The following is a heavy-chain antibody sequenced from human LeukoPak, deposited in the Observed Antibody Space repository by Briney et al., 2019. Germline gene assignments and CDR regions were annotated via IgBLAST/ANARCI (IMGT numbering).Heavy chain of an antibody. J-gene: IGHJ4*02. D-gene: IGHD1-26*01. CDR2: TYYRSKWYN. V-gene: IGHV6-1*01. Sequence: SQALSLTCAISGDSVSSNSAAWNWIRRSPSRGLEWLGRTYYRSKWYNDYAVSVKSRITINPDTSKNQFSLQLNSVTPEDTAVYYCAREGAYPYYFDYWGQGTLVTVSS. CDR1: GDSVSSNSAA. CDR3: AREGAYPYYFDY.